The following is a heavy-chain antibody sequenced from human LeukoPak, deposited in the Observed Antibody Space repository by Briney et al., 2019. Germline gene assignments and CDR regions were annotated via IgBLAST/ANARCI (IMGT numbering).Heavy chain of an antibody. CDR2: INPSGTGT. Sequence: ASVKVSCKASGYTFTGYFMHWVRQAPGQGLEWMGVINPSGTGTSYAQKFQGRITMSRDASTSTVYMELSSLRSEDTAFYYCATDHSMANTAWWFDPWGQGTLVTVSS. CDR1: GYTFTGYF. CDR3: ATDHSMANTAWWFDP. V-gene: IGHV1-46*01. J-gene: IGHJ5*02. D-gene: IGHD5-24*01.